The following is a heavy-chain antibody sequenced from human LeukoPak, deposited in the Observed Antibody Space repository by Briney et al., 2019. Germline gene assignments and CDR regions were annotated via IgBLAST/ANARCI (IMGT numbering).Heavy chain of an antibody. J-gene: IGHJ5*02. CDR2: INPSGHTT. Sequence: ASVKVSCKASGFTFTNYYMHWVRQAPGQGLEWMGVINPSGHTTNYAQKFQGRVTMTRDMSTSTVYMELSSLRSEDTAVYYCARGRYDFWSGPIQNWFDPWGQGTLVTVSS. CDR3: ARGRYDFWSGPIQNWFDP. V-gene: IGHV1-46*01. D-gene: IGHD3-3*01. CDR1: GFTFTNYY.